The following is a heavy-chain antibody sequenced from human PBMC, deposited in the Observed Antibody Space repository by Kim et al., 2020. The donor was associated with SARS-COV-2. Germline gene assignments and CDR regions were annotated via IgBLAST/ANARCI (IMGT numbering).Heavy chain of an antibody. CDR2: VDHSGKS. CDR1: GGSFSGHY. D-gene: IGHD6-6*01. J-gene: IGHJ6*04. CDR3: ARRHSSLDLVV. Sequence: SETLSLSCAVYGGSFSGHYWTWIRQSPGRGLEWIGEVDHSGKSDYNPSLKSRLSLSVDTSKNQFSLRLISVTAADTAVYFCARRHSSLDLVVWGKGTTVTVPS. V-gene: IGHV4-34*01.